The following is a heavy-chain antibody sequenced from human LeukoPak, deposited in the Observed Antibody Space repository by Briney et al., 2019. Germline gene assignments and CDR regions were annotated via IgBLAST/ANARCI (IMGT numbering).Heavy chain of an antibody. J-gene: IGHJ3*02. D-gene: IGHD5-12*01. V-gene: IGHV4-59*01. Sequence: ADTLSLTCTVSGRPISSYYGIWLRHPSGKGLEWLGYIYYSGSTNHNPPLKARVTITVHTSKNQFSLRLSSVPAADTAVYYCARDRSGYDFSAFDIWGQGTMVTVSS. CDR3: ARDRSGYDFSAFDI. CDR2: IYYSGST. CDR1: GRPISSYY.